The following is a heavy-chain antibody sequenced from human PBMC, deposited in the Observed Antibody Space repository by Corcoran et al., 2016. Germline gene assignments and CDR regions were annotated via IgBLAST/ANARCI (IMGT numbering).Heavy chain of an antibody. D-gene: IGHD3-3*01. Sequence: QVQLVQSGAEVKKPGSSVKVSCKASGGTFSSYAISWVRQAPGQGLEWMGGIIPIFGTANYAQKFQGRVTITADESTSTAYMELSSLRSEDTAVYYCARVRISIFGVGMRTYYDYGMDVWGQGTTVTVSS. CDR2: IIPIFGTA. CDR3: ARVRISIFGVGMRTYYDYGMDV. J-gene: IGHJ6*02. V-gene: IGHV1-69*01. CDR1: GGTFSSYA.